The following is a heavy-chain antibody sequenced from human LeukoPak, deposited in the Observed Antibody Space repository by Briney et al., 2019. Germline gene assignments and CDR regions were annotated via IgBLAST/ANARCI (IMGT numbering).Heavy chain of an antibody. CDR1: GFTFSDYY. V-gene: IGHV3-11*04. CDR2: ISGRSSHI. Sequence: GGSLRLSCAASGFTFSDYYMSWIRQAPGKGLEWVSAISGRSSHIYYGESVKGRFTISRDNAKNSLYLQMDSLGVEDTAVYYCGRAFPPLRTSSAGDLWGQGTLVIVSS. CDR3: GRAFPPLRTSSAGDL. J-gene: IGHJ1*01. D-gene: IGHD3-16*01.